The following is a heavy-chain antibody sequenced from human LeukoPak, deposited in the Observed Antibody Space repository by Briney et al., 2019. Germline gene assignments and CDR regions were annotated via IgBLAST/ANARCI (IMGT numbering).Heavy chain of an antibody. Sequence: PGGSLRLSCAASGFTFSSYSMNWVRQAPGKGLEWVSGISGSGASTYYADSVKGRLTISRDNSKNMLYLQMNSLRAEDTAVYYCAKDPYYGSGNLNYFDYWGQGTLVTVSS. V-gene: IGHV3-23*01. CDR1: GFTFSSYS. D-gene: IGHD3-10*01. CDR3: AKDPYYGSGNLNYFDY. CDR2: ISGSGAST. J-gene: IGHJ4*02.